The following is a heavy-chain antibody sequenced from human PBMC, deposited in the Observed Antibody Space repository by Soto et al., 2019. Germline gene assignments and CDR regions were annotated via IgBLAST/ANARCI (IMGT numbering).Heavy chain of an antibody. D-gene: IGHD3-3*02. Sequence: SGPTLVNPTQTLTLTCTFSGFSLSTSGVSVGWIRQPPGKALEWLALIYWDDDKRYSPSLKSRLTITKDTSKNQVVLTMTNMDPVGTVTYYCAHGPFSRSFYWFDPWGQGTLVTVSS. V-gene: IGHV2-5*02. J-gene: IGHJ5*02. CDR3: AHGPFSRSFYWFDP. CDR1: GFSLSTSGVS. CDR2: IYWDDDK.